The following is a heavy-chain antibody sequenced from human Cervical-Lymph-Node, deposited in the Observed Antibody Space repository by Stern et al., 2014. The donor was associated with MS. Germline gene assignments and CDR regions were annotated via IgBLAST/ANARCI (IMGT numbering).Heavy chain of an antibody. J-gene: IGHJ4*02. CDR3: TRVKPETKAVDIAMVAPYFFDL. CDR1: GGTFNSYP. CDR2: ITPIFGTA. D-gene: IGHD5-18*01. V-gene: IGHV1-69*01. Sequence: QVQLGQSGAEVKKPGSSVKVSCQASGGTFNSYPISWVRQAPGQGLEWVGGITPIFGTANYAQKFQGRVTITADESTSTVYMALSSLTSDDTAVYYCTRVKPETKAVDIAMVAPYFFDLWGQGTLVTVSS.